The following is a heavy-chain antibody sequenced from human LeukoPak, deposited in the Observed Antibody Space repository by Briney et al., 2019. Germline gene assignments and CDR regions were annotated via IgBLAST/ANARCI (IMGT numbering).Heavy chain of an antibody. D-gene: IGHD5-12*01. V-gene: IGHV3-7*05. CDR1: GFNFNNYY. CDR2: IKQDGREK. Sequence: WGSLRLSCAASGFNFNNYYMSWVRQAPGKGLEWVANIKQDGREKNYVDSVRGRFTISRDNAKNSVYLQLNSLRVEDTAVYYCARDTSGYDPFWGQGTRVTVSS. CDR3: ARDTSGYDPF. J-gene: IGHJ4*02.